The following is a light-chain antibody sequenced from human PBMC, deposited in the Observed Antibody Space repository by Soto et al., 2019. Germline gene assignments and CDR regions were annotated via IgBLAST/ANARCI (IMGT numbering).Light chain of an antibody. CDR1: SSDVGDYNY. CDR2: EVS. CDR3: CSYTSSSTWV. J-gene: IGLJ3*02. V-gene: IGLV2-14*01. Sequence: QSVLTQPASVSGSPGQPITISCTGTSSDVGDYNYVSWYQHHPGKAPKLMIYEVSNRPSGVSNRFSGSKSDNTASLTISGLQAEDEADYYCCSYTSSSTWVFGEGTKLTVL.